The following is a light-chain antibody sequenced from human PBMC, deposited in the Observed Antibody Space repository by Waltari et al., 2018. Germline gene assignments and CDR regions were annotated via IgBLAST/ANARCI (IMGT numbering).Light chain of an antibody. CDR2: YDS. CDR3: QVWDSSSDHPGV. J-gene: IGLJ3*02. Sequence: SYVLTQPPSVSVAPGKTARITCGGNNIGSKSVHWYQQKQGQAPVLVIYYDSDRPSGIPERFSGSNSGNTATLSISRVEAGDEADYYCQVWDSSSDHPGVFGGGTELTVL. V-gene: IGLV3-21*04. CDR1: NIGSKS.